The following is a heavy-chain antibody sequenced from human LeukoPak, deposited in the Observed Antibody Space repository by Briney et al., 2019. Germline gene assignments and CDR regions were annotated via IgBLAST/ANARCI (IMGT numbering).Heavy chain of an antibody. CDR1: GGSISSYY. CDR2: IYYSGST. D-gene: IGHD3-22*01. J-gene: IGHJ4*02. V-gene: IGHV4-59*01. Sequence: SETLSLTCTVSGGSISSYYWSWIRQPPGKGLEWIGYIYYSGSTNYNPSLKSLVTISVDTTKNQFSLKLSSVAAADTAVYYCARVGSYYDSSGNYWGQGTLVTVSS. CDR3: ARVGSYYDSSGNY.